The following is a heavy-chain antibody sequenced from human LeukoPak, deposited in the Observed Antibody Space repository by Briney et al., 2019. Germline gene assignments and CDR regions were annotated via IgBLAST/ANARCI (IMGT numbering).Heavy chain of an antibody. CDR1: GFTFSSYA. CDR3: AKDRSLLLIAAAGYWFDP. Sequence: PGGSQRLSCAASGFTFSSYAMSWVRQATGKGLEWDSAINGSGGSTYYADSVKGRFTISRDNSKNTLYLQMNSLRAEDTAVYYCAKDRSLLLIAAAGYWFDPWGQGTLVTVSS. D-gene: IGHD6-13*01. V-gene: IGHV3-23*01. J-gene: IGHJ5*02. CDR2: INGSGGST.